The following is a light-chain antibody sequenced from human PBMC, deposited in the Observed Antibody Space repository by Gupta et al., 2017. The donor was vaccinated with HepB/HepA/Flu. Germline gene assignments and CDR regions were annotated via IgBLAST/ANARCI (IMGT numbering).Light chain of an antibody. CDR1: SSYVGGYNY. J-gene: IGLJ2*01. V-gene: IGLV2-14*01. Sequence: QSALTQPASVSGSPGPPITISCTGTSSYVGGYNYVSWYQQHPGKAPKLMIYDVSNRPSGVSNRFSGSKSGNTASLTISGLQAEDEADYYCSSYTSSSTRVVFGGGTKLTVL. CDR2: DVS. CDR3: SSYTSSSTRVV.